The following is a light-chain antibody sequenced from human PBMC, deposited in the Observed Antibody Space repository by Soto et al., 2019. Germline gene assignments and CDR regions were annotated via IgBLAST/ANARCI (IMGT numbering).Light chain of an antibody. J-gene: IGLJ7*01. Sequence: QSVLTQPPSASGSPGQSVTISCTGTSSDVGGYNYVSWYQQHPGKAPKLMIYEVSKRPSGVPDRFSGSKSGNTASLTVSGLQAEDKADYYCSSYAGGNKGVFGGGTQLTVL. CDR1: SSDVGGYNY. V-gene: IGLV2-8*01. CDR2: EVS. CDR3: SSYAGGNKGV.